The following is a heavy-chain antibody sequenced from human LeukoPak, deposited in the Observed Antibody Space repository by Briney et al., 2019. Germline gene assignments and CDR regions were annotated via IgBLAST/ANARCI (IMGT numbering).Heavy chain of an antibody. J-gene: IGHJ3*02. CDR1: GGSISSYY. CDR3: ARGGTAVIAPYAFDI. Sequence: KSSETLSLTCTVSGGSISSYYWSWIRQPPGKGLEWIGYIYYSGTNYNPSLNSRVTISLDTSKKQFSLKLSSLTAADTAVYYCARGGTAVIAPYAFDIWGQGTMVTVSS. D-gene: IGHD4-23*01. CDR2: IYYSGT. V-gene: IGHV4-59*01.